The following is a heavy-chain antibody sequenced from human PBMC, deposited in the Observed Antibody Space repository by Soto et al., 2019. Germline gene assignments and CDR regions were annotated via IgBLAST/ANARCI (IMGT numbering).Heavy chain of an antibody. CDR2: IIPIFGTA. Sequence: SVKVSCKATGGTFSSYAISLVRQAPGQGLEWMGGIIPIFGTAKYAQKFQGRVTITADESTSTAYMELSSLRSEDTAVYYCARDSAESRYFDWQRGWRYYYGMDVWGQGTTVTVSS. D-gene: IGHD3-9*01. CDR1: GGTFSSYA. J-gene: IGHJ6*02. V-gene: IGHV1-69*13. CDR3: ARDSAESRYFDWQRGWRYYYGMDV.